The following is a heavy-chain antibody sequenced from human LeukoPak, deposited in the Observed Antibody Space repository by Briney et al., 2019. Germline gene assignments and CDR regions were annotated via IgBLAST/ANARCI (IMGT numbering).Heavy chain of an antibody. J-gene: IGHJ3*02. CDR3: AREIAAADDAFDI. V-gene: IGHV3-30-3*01. CDR1: GFTFSSYA. D-gene: IGHD6-13*01. Sequence: GGSLRLSCAASGFTFSSYAMHWVRQAPGKGLEWVAVISYDGSNKYYADSVKGRFTISRDNSKNTLYLQMNSLRAEDTALYHCAREIAAADDAFDIWGQGTMVTVSS. CDR2: ISYDGSNK.